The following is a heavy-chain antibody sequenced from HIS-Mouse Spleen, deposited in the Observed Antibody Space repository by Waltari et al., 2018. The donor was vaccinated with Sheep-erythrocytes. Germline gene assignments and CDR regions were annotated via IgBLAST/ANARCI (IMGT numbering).Heavy chain of an antibody. D-gene: IGHD1-20*01. Sequence: GFTFDDYAMHWVRQAPGKGLEWVSGISWNSGSIGYADSVKGRFTISRDNAKNSLYLQMNSLRAEDTALYYCAKDIVTGLSYGMDVWGQGTTVTVSS. CDR1: GFTFDDYA. J-gene: IGHJ6*02. V-gene: IGHV3-9*01. CDR2: ISWNSGSI. CDR3: AKDIVTGLSYGMDV.